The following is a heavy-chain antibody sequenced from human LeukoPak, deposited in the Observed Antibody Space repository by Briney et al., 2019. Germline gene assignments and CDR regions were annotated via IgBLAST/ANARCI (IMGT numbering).Heavy chain of an antibody. D-gene: IGHD3-22*01. V-gene: IGHV1-69*05. CDR1: GGTFSSYA. J-gene: IGHJ4*02. Sequence: SVKVSCKASGGTFSSYAISWVRQAPGQGLEWMGGIIPIFGTANYAQKFQGRVTITTDESTSTAYMELSSLRSEDTAVYYCASYCYDSSGYEQIDYWGQGTLVTVSS. CDR3: ASYCYDSSGYEQIDY. CDR2: IIPIFGTA.